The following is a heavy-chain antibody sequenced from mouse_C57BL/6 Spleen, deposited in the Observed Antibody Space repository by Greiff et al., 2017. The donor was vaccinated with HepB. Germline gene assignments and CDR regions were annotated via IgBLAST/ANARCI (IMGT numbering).Heavy chain of an antibody. D-gene: IGHD1-1*01. Sequence: EVQLQQSGPVLVKPGASVKMSCKASGYTFTDYYMNWVKQSHGKSLEWIGVINPYNGGTSYNQKFKGKATLTVDKSSSTAYRELNSLTSEDSAVYYCARSSITTVVGYFDYWGQGTTLTVSS. V-gene: IGHV1-19*01. CDR2: INPYNGGT. CDR3: ARSSITTVVGYFDY. J-gene: IGHJ2*01. CDR1: GYTFTDYY.